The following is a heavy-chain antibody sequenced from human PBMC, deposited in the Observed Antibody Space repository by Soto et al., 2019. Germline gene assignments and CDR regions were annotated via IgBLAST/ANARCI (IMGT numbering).Heavy chain of an antibody. CDR3: ARRVTCCGGDCSYFDY. Sequence: GESLKISCQGSGYSFTSYWISWVRQMPGKGLEWMGRIDPSDSYTNYSPSFQGHVTVSADKSISTAYLPWGSLKASDTAMYYCARRVTCCGGDCSYFDYWGQGTLVTVSS. D-gene: IGHD2-21*02. CDR1: GYSFTSYW. J-gene: IGHJ4*02. CDR2: IDPSDSYT. V-gene: IGHV5-10-1*01.